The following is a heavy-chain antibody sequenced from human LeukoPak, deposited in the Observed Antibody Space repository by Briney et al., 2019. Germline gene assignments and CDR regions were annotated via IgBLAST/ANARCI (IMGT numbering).Heavy chain of an antibody. J-gene: IGHJ4*02. CDR2: IYTTGST. CDR1: GGSISSYY. Sequence: SETLSLTCTVSGGSISSYYWSWIRQPAGKGLEWIGRIYTTGSTNYNPSLKGRVTMSVDTSKKQFSLKLSSVTAADTAVYYCARDGQRWLQLGHFDYWGQGTLVTVSS. V-gene: IGHV4-4*07. D-gene: IGHD5-24*01. CDR3: ARDGQRWLQLGHFDY.